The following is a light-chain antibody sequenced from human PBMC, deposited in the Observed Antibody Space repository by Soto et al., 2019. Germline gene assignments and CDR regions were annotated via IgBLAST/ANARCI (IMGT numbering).Light chain of an antibody. J-gene: IGLJ2*01. CDR3: SSYAGSNNVV. V-gene: IGLV2-8*01. Sequence: QSVLTQPPSASGSPGQSVTISCTGTSSDVGGYNYVSWYQQHPGKAPKLMIYEVSKRPSRVPDRFSDSKSGNTAYLTVSGLQAEDEADYYCSSYAGSNNVVFCGGTKLTVL. CDR1: SSDVGGYNY. CDR2: EVS.